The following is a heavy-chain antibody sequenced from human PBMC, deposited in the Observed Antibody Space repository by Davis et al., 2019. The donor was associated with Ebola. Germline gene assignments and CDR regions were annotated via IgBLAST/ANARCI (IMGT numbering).Heavy chain of an antibody. CDR2: INQEGSEK. CDR3: AKGVTTIISWFDP. D-gene: IGHD5-12*01. Sequence: GESLKISCAASGFTFSSYWMSWVRQAPGKGLEWVANINQEGSEKFYVDSVKGRFTISRDNAKNSLYLQMNSLRAEDTAVYYCAKGVTTIISWFDPWGQGTLVTVSS. V-gene: IGHV3-7*03. CDR1: GFTFSSYW. J-gene: IGHJ5*02.